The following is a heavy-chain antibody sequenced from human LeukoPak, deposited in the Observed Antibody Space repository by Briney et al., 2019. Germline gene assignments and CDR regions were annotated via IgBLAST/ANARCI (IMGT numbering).Heavy chain of an antibody. CDR2: MNPNSGNT. CDR1: GYTFTGYY. CDR3: ARGARRYGDCLNPYGMDV. D-gene: IGHD4-17*01. J-gene: IGHJ6*02. V-gene: IGHV1-8*02. Sequence: ASVTDSCKASGYTFTGYYIHWVRQAPGQGLEWMGWMNPNSGNTGYAQKLQGRVTMTRNTSISTAYMKLSSLRSEDTAVYYCARGARRYGDCLNPYGMDVWGQGTTVTVSS.